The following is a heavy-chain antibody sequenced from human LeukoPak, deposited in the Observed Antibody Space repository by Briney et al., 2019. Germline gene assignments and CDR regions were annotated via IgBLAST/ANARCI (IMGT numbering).Heavy chain of an antibody. CDR2: ISSSSSTT. V-gene: IGHV3-48*01. CDR1: GFTFSSYS. J-gene: IGHJ4*02. Sequence: GGSLRLSCAASGFTFSSYSMNWVRQAPGKGLEWVSYISSSSSTTYYADSVKGRFTISRDNSKNTLYLQMDSLRAEDTAVYYCAPGVVPAAATPFFDYWGQGTLVTVSS. D-gene: IGHD2-2*01. CDR3: APGVVPAAATPFFDY.